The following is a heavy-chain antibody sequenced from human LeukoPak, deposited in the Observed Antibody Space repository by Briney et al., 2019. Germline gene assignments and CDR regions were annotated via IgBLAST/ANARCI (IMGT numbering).Heavy chain of an antibody. Sequence: ASVRVSCKASGYTFTTYDINWVRQATGQGLEWMGWMNPTSGNTGYAQQFQGRVTMTRNTSISTAYMELSSLRSEDTAVYYCARATSSHYYDSTGDHLGYWGQGTLVTVSS. V-gene: IGHV1-8*01. D-gene: IGHD3-22*01. CDR3: ARATSSHYYDSTGDHLGY. J-gene: IGHJ4*02. CDR1: GYTFTTYD. CDR2: MNPTSGNT.